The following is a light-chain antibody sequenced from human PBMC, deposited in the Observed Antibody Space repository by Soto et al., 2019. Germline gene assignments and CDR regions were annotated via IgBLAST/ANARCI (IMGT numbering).Light chain of an antibody. CDR1: QDIRHY. CDR3: QQYNNLPLT. J-gene: IGKJ4*01. CDR2: DAS. V-gene: IGKV1-33*01. Sequence: IQMTQSPSSLSASVGDRVTITCQASQDIRHYLNWYQHKPGEAPKLLIYDASNLETGVPSRFSVSGSGTHFTLTITTLQPEDISIYYCQQYNNLPLTFGGGTKLE.